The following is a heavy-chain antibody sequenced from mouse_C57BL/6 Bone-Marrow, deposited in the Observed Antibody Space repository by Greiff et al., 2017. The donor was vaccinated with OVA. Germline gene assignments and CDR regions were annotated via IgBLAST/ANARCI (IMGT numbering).Heavy chain of an antibody. CDR3: ARRGYDGYMRGNYAMDY. CDR2: IWSGGST. D-gene: IGHD2-3*01. Sequence: QVQLKESGPGLVQPSQSLSITCTVSGFSLTSYGVHWVRQSPGKGLEWLGVIWSGGSTDYNAAFISRLSISKDNSKSQVFFKMNSLQADDTAIYYCARRGYDGYMRGNYAMDYWGQGTSVTVSS. CDR1: GFSLTSYG. V-gene: IGHV2-2*01. J-gene: IGHJ4*01.